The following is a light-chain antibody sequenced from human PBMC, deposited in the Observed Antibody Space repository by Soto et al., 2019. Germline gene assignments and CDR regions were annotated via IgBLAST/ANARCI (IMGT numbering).Light chain of an antibody. CDR1: QSVSSN. Sequence: EIAMTQSPATLSVSPGERGTLSCRASQSVSSNLAWYQQKPGQAPRLLIYAASARATGIPARFSGSGSGTDFTLTISSLQSEDFAVYYCQKYNNWPYTFGQGNKGDIK. J-gene: IGKJ2*01. CDR2: AAS. CDR3: QKYNNWPYT. V-gene: IGKV3-15*01.